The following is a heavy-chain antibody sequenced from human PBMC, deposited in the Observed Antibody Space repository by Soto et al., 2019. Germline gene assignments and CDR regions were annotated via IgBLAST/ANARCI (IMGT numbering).Heavy chain of an antibody. CDR3: TRDISPGSSSWYLDAFDI. CDR2: IKQDESKK. V-gene: IGHV3-7*05. D-gene: IGHD6-13*01. Sequence: EVQLVESGGGLVQPGGSLRLSCTGSGFTFGNYWMTWVRQAPGKGLEWVANIKQDESKKSYLDSVRGRFTISRDHAKNSLYLEMNSLRAEATALYYCTRDISPGSSSWYLDAFDIWGQGTMVTVSS. CDR1: GFTFGNYW. J-gene: IGHJ3*02.